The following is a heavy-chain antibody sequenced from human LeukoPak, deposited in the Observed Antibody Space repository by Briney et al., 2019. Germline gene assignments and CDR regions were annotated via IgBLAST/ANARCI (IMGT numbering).Heavy chain of an antibody. CDR3: ARGYYDSSGYQIFQH. J-gene: IGHJ1*01. Sequence: SETLSLTCTVSGGSISSYYWSWIRQPPGKGLEWIGYIYYSGSTNYNPSLKSRVTISVDTSKNQFSLKLSSVTAADTAEYYCARGYYDSSGYQIFQHWGQGTLVTVSS. CDR2: IYYSGST. V-gene: IGHV4-59*08. D-gene: IGHD3-22*01. CDR1: GGSISSYY.